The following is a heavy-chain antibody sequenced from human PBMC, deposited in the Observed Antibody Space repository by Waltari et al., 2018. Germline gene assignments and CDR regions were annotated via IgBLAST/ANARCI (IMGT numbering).Heavy chain of an antibody. Sequence: QVQLVESGGGVVQPGGSLRLSCAASGFTFSSYGMHWVRQAPGKGLEWVAFIRYDGSNKYYADSVKGRFTISRDNSKNTLYLQMNSLRAEDTAVYYCAKDLRWELGNWFDPWGQGTLVTVSS. D-gene: IGHD1-26*01. CDR1: GFTFSSYG. CDR3: AKDLRWELGNWFDP. J-gene: IGHJ5*02. CDR2: IRYDGSNK. V-gene: IGHV3-30*02.